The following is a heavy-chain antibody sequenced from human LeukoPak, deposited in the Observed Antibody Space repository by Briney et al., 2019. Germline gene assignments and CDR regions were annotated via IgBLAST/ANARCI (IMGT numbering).Heavy chain of an antibody. CDR3: ATEHWVPTGATVTNRYYYYMDV. CDR2: FDPEDGEP. J-gene: IGHJ6*03. V-gene: IGHV1-24*01. CDR1: GYTLTELS. D-gene: IGHD4-11*01. Sequence: ASVKVSCKVSGYTLTELSMHWVRQAPGKGLEWMGGFDPEDGEPIYAQKFQGRVTMTEDTSTDTAYMELSSLRSEDTAVYYCATEHWVPTGATVTNRYYYYMDVWGKGTTVTVS.